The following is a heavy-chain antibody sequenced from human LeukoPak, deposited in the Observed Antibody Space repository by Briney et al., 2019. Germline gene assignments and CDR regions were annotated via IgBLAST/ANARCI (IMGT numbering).Heavy chain of an antibody. CDR2: IYYSGST. Sequence: NASETLSLTCTVSGGSISSGGYYWSWIRQHPGKGLEWIGYIYYSGSTYYNPSLKSRVTISVDTSKNQFSLKLSSVTAADTAVYYCARHGGGYSYVDFDYWGQGTLVTVSS. D-gene: IGHD5-18*01. CDR1: GGSISSGGYY. V-gene: IGHV4-31*03. CDR3: ARHGGGYSYVDFDY. J-gene: IGHJ4*02.